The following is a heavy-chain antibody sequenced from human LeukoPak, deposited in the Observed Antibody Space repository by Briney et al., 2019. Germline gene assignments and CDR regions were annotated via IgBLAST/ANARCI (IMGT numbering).Heavy chain of an antibody. J-gene: IGHJ6*02. D-gene: IGHD4/OR15-4a*01. CDR1: GFTFSSYA. Sequence: PGGSLRLSCAASGFTFSSYAMHWVRQTPGKGLEWVSVISYDGSNKYYADSVKGRFTISRDNAKNTLYLQMNSLRAEDTAVYYCARDRGYGAEYYRMDVWRQGSTVGVCS. CDR2: ISYDGSNK. CDR3: ARDRGYGAEYYRMDV. V-gene: IGHV3-30-3*01.